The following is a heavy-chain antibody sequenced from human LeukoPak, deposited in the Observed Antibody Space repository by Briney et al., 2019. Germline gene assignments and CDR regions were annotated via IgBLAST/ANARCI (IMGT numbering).Heavy chain of an antibody. D-gene: IGHD6-13*01. Sequence: ASVKVSCKASGYTFTSYYMHWVRQAPGQGLEWMGIINPSGGSTSYAQKFQGRVTMTRDTSTSTVYMELSSLRSEDTAVYYCARGFGGQQLRRGRSFDYWGQGTLVTVSS. CDR3: ARGFGGQQLRRGRSFDY. CDR1: GYTFTSYY. V-gene: IGHV1-46*01. J-gene: IGHJ4*02. CDR2: INPSGGST.